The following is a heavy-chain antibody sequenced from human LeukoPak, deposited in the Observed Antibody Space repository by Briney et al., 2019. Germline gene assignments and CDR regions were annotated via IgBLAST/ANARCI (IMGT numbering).Heavy chain of an antibody. CDR1: GFTFSNAW. CDR2: IKQDGSEK. J-gene: IGHJ4*02. Sequence: PGGSLRLSCAASGFTFSNAWMRWVRQAPGKGLEWVANIKQDGSEKYHVDSVKGRFTISRDNAKKSLYLQMNSLRVEDTAVYYCARDSRQYCSTTSCPPDYWGQGTLVTVSS. D-gene: IGHD2-2*01. V-gene: IGHV3-7*01. CDR3: ARDSRQYCSTTSCPPDY.